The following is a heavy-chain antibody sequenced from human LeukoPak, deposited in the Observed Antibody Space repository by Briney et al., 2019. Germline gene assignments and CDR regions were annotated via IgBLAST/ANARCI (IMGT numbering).Heavy chain of an antibody. CDR3: TTDVPFIVVVPAAGDY. J-gene: IGHJ4*02. Sequence: GGSLRLSCAASGFTFSNAWMSWVRQAPGKGLEWVGRIKSKTDGGTTDYAAPVKGRFTISRDDSKNTLYLQMNSLKTEDTAVYYCTTDVPFIVVVPAAGDYWGQGTLVTVSS. V-gene: IGHV3-15*01. CDR1: GFTFSNAW. D-gene: IGHD2-2*01. CDR2: IKSKTDGGTT.